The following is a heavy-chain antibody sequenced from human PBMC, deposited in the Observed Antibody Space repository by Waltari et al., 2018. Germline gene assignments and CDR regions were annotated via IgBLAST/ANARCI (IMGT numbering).Heavy chain of an antibody. V-gene: IGHV4-38-2*01. Sequence: QVQLQESGPGLVTPAETLSLTCAVSGYSISSGYYWGWIRQPPGKGLEWIGSIYHSGSTYYNPSLKSRVTISVDTSKNQFSLKLSSVTAADTAVYYCARLSGYIVDYWGQGTLVTVSS. D-gene: IGHD5-12*01. CDR1: GYSISSGYY. CDR3: ARLSGYIVDY. J-gene: IGHJ4*02. CDR2: IYHSGST.